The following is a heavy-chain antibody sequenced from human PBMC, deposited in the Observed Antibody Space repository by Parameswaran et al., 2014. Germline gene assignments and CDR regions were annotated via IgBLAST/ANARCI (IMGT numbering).Heavy chain of an antibody. Sequence: WVRQAPGQGLEWMGWMNPNSGNTGYAQKFQGRVTMTRNTSISTAYMELSSLRSEDTAAYYCARAHSSGWSPTGDWYFDLWGRGTLGTVSS. V-gene: IGHV1-8*01. D-gene: IGHD6-19*01. CDR3: ARAHSSGWSPTGDWYFDL. J-gene: IGHJ2*01. CDR2: MNPNSGNT.